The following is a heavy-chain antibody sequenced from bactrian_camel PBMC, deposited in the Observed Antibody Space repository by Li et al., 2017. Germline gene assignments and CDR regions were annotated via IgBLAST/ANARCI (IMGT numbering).Heavy chain of an antibody. CDR1: GFTFSRAY. J-gene: IGHJ4*01. CDR3: ATRTISYYFNY. D-gene: IGHD2*01. Sequence: HVQLVESGGGSVQAGGSLRLSCAASGFTFSRAYMIWVRQAPGKGLEWVSSIGRDGSNADYADSVKGRFTISRDNAKNSVYLQMNSLKPEDTAVYYCATRTISYYFNYWGRGTQVTVS. CDR2: IGRDGSNA. V-gene: IGHV3-2*01.